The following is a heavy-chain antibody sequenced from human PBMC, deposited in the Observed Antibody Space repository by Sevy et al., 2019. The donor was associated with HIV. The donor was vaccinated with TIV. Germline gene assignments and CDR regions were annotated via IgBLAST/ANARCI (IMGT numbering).Heavy chain of an antibody. D-gene: IGHD3-22*01. V-gene: IGHV3-49*03. J-gene: IGHJ4*02. CDR1: GFTFGDYA. CDR3: TRGYLAYYYDSSGYSSFDY. Sequence: GGSLRLSCTASGFTFGDYAMSWFRQAPGKGLEWVGFIRSKAYGGTTEYAASVKGRFTISRDDSKSIAYLQMNSLKTEDKAVYYCTRGYLAYYYDSSGYSSFDYWGQGTLVTVSS. CDR2: IRSKAYGGTT.